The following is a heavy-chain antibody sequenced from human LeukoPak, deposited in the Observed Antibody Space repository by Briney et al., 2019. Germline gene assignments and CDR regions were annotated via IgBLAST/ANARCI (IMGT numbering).Heavy chain of an antibody. J-gene: IGHJ4*02. CDR1: GYTFTSYD. Sequence: GASVKVSCKASGYTFTSYDINWVRQATGQGLEWMGWMNPNSGNTGYAQKFQGRVTMTRNTSISTAYMELSSLRSEDTAVYYCARGFRPLKETGWITFPDYWGQGTLVTVSS. V-gene: IGHV1-8*01. D-gene: IGHD1-1*01. CDR2: MNPNSGNT. CDR3: ARGFRPLKETGWITFPDY.